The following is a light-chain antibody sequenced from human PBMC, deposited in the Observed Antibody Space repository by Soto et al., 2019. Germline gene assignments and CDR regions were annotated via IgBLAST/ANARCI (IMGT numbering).Light chain of an antibody. Sequence: QSVLNQPASVSGSPGESIAISCNGNSSEVGGYSYVSWYQQQPGKAPKLGMSDVSNRPSGVSDRFSGSKSGNTASLTLSGLQTEDEADYYCASYTTSSTYVFGTGTKVTV. CDR3: ASYTTSSTYV. V-gene: IGLV2-14*01. J-gene: IGLJ1*01. CDR2: DVS. CDR1: SSEVGGYSY.